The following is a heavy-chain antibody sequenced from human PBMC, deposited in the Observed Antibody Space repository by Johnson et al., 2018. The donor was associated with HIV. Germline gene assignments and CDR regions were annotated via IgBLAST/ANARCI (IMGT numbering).Heavy chain of an antibody. V-gene: IGHV3-30*18. J-gene: IGHJ3*02. CDR2: MSYDGNSK. Sequence: QVQLVESGGGEVQPGRSLRLSCAASGFTFSSYGMHWVRQAPGKGLEWVAVMSYDGNSKFYADSVKGRFTISRDNSKNTLYLQMNSLRAEDTAVYYCSKDVLSLGYCSGGGCWEDAFDIWGQGTKVTVSS. D-gene: IGHD2-15*01. CDR3: SKDVLSLGYCSGGGCWEDAFDI. CDR1: GFTFSSYG.